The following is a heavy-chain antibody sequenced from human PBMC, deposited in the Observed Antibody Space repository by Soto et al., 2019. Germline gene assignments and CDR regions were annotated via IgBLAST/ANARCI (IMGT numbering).Heavy chain of an antibody. CDR3: AGGIATGQLDP. CDR1: GYTLTTYT. CDR2: INPVNGKT. D-gene: IGHD6-13*01. J-gene: IGHJ5*02. V-gene: IGHV1-3*01. Sequence: QVQLVQSGAEVKKPGASVMLSCKASGYTLTTYTRNWVRQAPGQRLEWMGWINPVNGKTKSSQKFQDRVIITRATSASTAYMEMRSLRSEDTALYYCAGGIATGQLDPWGQGTLVIVSS.